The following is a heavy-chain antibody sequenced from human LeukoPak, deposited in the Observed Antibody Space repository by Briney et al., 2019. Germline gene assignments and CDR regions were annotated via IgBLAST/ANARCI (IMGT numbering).Heavy chain of an antibody. CDR2: IYHSGST. CDR1: GGSISSGGSS. CDR3: ARDSVLEGYDY. V-gene: IGHV4-30-2*01. Sequence: SETLSLTCAVSGGSISSGGSSWSWIRQPPGKGLEWIGYIYHSGSTYYNPSLKSRVTISVDRSKNQFSLKLSSVTAADRAVYYCARDSVLEGYDYWGQGTLVSVSS. J-gene: IGHJ4*02. D-gene: IGHD2-8*02.